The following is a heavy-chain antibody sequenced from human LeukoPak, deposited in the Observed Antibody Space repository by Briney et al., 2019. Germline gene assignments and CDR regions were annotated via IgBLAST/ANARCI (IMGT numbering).Heavy chain of an antibody. D-gene: IGHD2-15*01. CDR3: ARHLVASPHYSDY. CDR2: IYYSGST. Sequence: SETLSLTCTVPGGSITSYYWSWIWQPPGKGLEWIAFIYYSGSTRYNPSLNSRVTISVDTSKNQFSLRLSSVTAADTAVYYCARHLVASPHYSDYWGQGTLVTVSS. CDR1: GGSITSYY. V-gene: IGHV4-59*12. J-gene: IGHJ4*02.